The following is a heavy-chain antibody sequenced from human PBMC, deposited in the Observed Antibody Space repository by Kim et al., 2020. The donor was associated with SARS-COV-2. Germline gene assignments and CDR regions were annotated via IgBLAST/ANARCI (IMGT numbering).Heavy chain of an antibody. D-gene: IGHD3-10*01. Sequence: SETLSLTCTVSGGSISSGGYYWSWIRQHPGKGLEWIGYIYYSGSTYYNPSLKSRVTISVDTSKNQFSLKLSSVTAADTAVYYCARDRGFGGVVAAGGGMDVWGQGTTVTVSS. J-gene: IGHJ6*02. V-gene: IGHV4-31*03. CDR1: GGSISSGGYY. CDR2: IYYSGST. CDR3: ARDRGFGGVVAAGGGMDV.